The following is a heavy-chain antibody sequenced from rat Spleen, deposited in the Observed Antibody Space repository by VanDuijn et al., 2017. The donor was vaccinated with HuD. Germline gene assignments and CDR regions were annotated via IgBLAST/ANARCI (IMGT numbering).Heavy chain of an antibody. J-gene: IGHJ2*01. Sequence: EVQLVESGGGLVQPGRSMKLSCAASGFTFINYDMAWVRQAPKRGLEWVAYISYDGGSIYYRDSVKGRFTISRDNAKSTLYLQMDSLRSEDTATYYCTTDRTGALMDAWGQGVMVTVSS. V-gene: IGHV5-20*01. D-gene: IGHD5-1*01. CDR1: GFTFINYD. CDR2: ISYDGGSI. CDR3: TTDRTGALMDA.